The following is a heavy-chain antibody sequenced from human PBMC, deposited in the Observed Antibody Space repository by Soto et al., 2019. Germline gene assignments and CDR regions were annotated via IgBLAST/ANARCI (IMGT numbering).Heavy chain of an antibody. CDR2: INHSGST. CDR1: GGSFSGYY. J-gene: IGHJ4*02. D-gene: IGHD1-26*01. V-gene: IGHV4-34*01. Sequence: SSETLSLTCAVYGGSFSGYYWSWIRQPPGKGLEWIGEINHSGSTNYNPSLKSRVTISVDTSKNQFSLKLSSVTAEDTAVYCCAGSGRHYYFDYWAQGSLVTVSS. CDR3: AGSGRHYYFDY.